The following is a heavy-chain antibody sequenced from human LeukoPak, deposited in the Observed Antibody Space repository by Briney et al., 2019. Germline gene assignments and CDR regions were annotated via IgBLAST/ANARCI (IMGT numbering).Heavy chain of an antibody. V-gene: IGHV3-15*01. CDR1: GFTSSNAW. J-gene: IGHJ4*02. CDR3: TTPIMGATRAGFGF. Sequence: PGGSLRLSCAASGFTSSNAWMSWVRQVSGKGLEWVGRIKSKTEGGITDYAGPVKGRFTISRDDSKNTLHLQMNSLKTEDTAVYYCTTPIMGATRAGFGFWGQGTLVTVSS. CDR2: IKSKTEGGIT. D-gene: IGHD1-26*01.